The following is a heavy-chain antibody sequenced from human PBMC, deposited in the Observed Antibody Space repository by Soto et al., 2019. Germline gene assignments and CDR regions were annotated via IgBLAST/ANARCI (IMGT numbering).Heavy chain of an antibody. D-gene: IGHD3-16*01. V-gene: IGHV1-18*01. CDR3: ARSWVTGKGGIDV. Sequence: QVQLVQSGAEVKKPGASVKVSCKASGYTFTSYGLSWVRQAPGQGLEWMGWINGYTGNTNYAQKFQGRVTMTTDTTTNTPYLELWTLISDDTAVYYCARSWVTGKGGIDVWGQGTTVTVSS. CDR2: INGYTGNT. J-gene: IGHJ6*02. CDR1: GYTFTSYG.